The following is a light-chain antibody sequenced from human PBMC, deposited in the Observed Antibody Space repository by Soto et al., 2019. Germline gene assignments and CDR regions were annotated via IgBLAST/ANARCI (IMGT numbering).Light chain of an antibody. CDR2: GAF. V-gene: IGKV3-15*01. CDR3: QQYNN. CDR1: QSVSSN. Sequence: EIVMTQSPATLSVSPGERATLSCRASQSVSSNLAWYQQKPGQAPRLLIYGAFTRATGIPARFSGSGSGTEFTLTISSLQSEDFAVYYCQQYNNFGQGTKVEIK. J-gene: IGKJ1*01.